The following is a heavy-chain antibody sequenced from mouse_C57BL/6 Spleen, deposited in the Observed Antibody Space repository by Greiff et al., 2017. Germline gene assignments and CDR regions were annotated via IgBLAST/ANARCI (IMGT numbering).Heavy chain of an antibody. CDR2: IYPRSGNT. J-gene: IGHJ2*01. CDR1: GYTFTSYG. CDR3: ARVPGTRDY. D-gene: IGHD4-1*01. V-gene: IGHV1-81*01. Sequence: VQLQQSGAELARPGASVKLSCKASGYTFTSYGISWVKQRPGQGLEWIGEIYPRSGNTYYNEKFKGKATPTADKSSSTTYMELRSLTSEDSAIYFCARVPGTRDYWGQGTTLTVSS.